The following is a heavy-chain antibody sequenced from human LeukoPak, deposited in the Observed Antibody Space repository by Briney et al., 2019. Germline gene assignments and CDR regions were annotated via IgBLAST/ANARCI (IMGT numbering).Heavy chain of an antibody. J-gene: IGHJ4*02. D-gene: IGHD2-2*02. V-gene: IGHV3-21*01. CDR3: ARDQGQLLYGFDY. CDR2: ISSSSSYI. CDR1: GFTFSSYS. Sequence: GGSLRLSCAASGFTFSSYSMNWVRQAPGKGLEWVSSISSSSSYIYYADSVKGRFTISRDNAKNSLYLQMNSLRAEDTAVYYCARDQGQLLYGFDYWGQGTLVTVPS.